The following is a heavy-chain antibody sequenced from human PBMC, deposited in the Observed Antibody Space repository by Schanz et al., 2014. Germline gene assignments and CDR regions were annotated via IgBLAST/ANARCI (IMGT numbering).Heavy chain of an antibody. D-gene: IGHD2-21*01. V-gene: IGHV3-48*01. CDR1: GFSFSRYS. CDR3: ARKSLVSAHYDS. CDR2: ISSSSSTI. Sequence: EVQLVESGGGLVQPGGSLRLSCAASGFSFSRYSMNWVRQAPGKGLEWISYISSSSSTIYHADSVKGRFTISRDNAKNSLYLQMNSLRAEDTAVYYCARKSLVSAHYDSWGQGTLVTVSS. J-gene: IGHJ4*02.